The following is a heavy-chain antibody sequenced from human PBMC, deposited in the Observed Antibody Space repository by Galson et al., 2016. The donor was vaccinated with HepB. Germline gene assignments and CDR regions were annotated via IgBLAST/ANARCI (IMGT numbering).Heavy chain of an antibody. CDR3: ARRNYGGRSPFDY. V-gene: IGHV4-39*07. D-gene: IGHD4-23*01. CDR1: GGSIASSDHF. CDR2: LFYTGNT. Sequence: SETLSLTCTVSGGSIASSDHFWGWVRQSPGRGLEWIACLFYTGNTYYNPSLRSRVTISVDTSTNQFSLMVDSVTAADTAVYYCARRNYGGRSPFDYWGQGTLVTVSS. J-gene: IGHJ4*02.